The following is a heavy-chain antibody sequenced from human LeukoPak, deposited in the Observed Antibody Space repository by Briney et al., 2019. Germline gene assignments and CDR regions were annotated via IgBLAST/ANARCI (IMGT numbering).Heavy chain of an antibody. J-gene: IGHJ1*01. Sequence: GGSLRLSCAASGFTFSSYAMHWVRQAPGKGLEWVAVISYDGSNKYYAASVKGRFTISRDNSKNTLYLQMNSLRAEDTAVYYCARDPQQWLVFKYFQHWGQATLVTVSS. CDR3: ARDPQQWLVFKYFQH. CDR1: GFTFSSYA. V-gene: IGHV3-30-3*01. CDR2: ISYDGSNK. D-gene: IGHD6-19*01.